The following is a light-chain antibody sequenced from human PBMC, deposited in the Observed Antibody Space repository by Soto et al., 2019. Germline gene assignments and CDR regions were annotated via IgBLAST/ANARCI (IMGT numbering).Light chain of an antibody. CDR3: QKCGIAPFT. Sequence: DIQMTQSPSSLSASVGDRVTIPCRASQGISNYLAWYQQKPGKVPKLLIYAASTLQSGVPSRFSGSGSGTDFTLTISSLQPEDVATYYCQKCGIAPFTFGGGTKVELK. J-gene: IGKJ4*01. CDR2: AAS. V-gene: IGKV1-27*01. CDR1: QGISNY.